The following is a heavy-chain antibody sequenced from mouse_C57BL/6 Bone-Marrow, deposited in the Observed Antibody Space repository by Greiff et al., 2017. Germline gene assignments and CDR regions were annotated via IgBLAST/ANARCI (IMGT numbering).Heavy chain of an antibody. D-gene: IGHD2-3*01. J-gene: IGHJ4*01. Sequence: VQLQQSGAELVRPGTSVKMSCKASGYTFTNYWIGWAKQRPGHGLEWIGDIYPGGGYTNYNEKFKGKATLTTDKSSSTAYMQFSSLTSEDSAIYYCAREGYDGYFGDYYAMDYWGQGTSVTVSS. CDR1: GYTFTNYW. V-gene: IGHV1-63*01. CDR2: IYPGGGYT. CDR3: AREGYDGYFGDYYAMDY.